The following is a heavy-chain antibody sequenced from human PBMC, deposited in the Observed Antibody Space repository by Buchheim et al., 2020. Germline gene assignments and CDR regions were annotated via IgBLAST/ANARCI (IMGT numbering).Heavy chain of an antibody. CDR3: ARDGRQWPAVDRPFDY. J-gene: IGHJ4*02. CDR1: GFTFSSYE. V-gene: IGHV3-48*03. D-gene: IGHD6-19*01. Sequence: EVQLVESGGGLVQPGGSLRLSCAASGFTFSSYEMNWVRQAPGKGLEWVSYISSSGSTIYYADSVKGRFTISRDNAKNSLYLQMNSLRAEDTAVYYCARDGRQWPAVDRPFDYWGQGTL. CDR2: ISSSGSTI.